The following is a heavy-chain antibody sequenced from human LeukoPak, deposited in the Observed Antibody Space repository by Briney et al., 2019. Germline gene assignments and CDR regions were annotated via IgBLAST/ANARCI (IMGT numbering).Heavy chain of an antibody. V-gene: IGHV1-46*01. D-gene: IGHD3-10*01. CDR1: GYTFTSYY. J-gene: IGHJ4*02. CDR3: ARSLGFGEYPTLEFDC. CDR2: INPSGGST. Sequence: ASVKVSCKASGYTFTSYYMHWVRQAPGQGLEWMGIINPSGGSTSYAQKFQGRVTMTRDMSTSTVYMELSSLRSEDTAVYYCARSLGFGEYPTLEFDCWGQGTLVTVSS.